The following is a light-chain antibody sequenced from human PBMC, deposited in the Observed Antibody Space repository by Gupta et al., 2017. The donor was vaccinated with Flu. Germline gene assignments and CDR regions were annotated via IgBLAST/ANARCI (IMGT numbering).Light chain of an antibody. CDR2: GVS. Sequence: EIVLTQSPGTLSLSPGERATLSCRASQSVGRDYLAWYQQKPGQAPRLLIYGVSSRATGIPDRFSGSGSGTDFTLTISRLEPEDFAVYYCQQYGGAPMYSFGQGTNLEIK. J-gene: IGKJ2*03. CDR3: QQYGGAPMYS. CDR1: QSVGRDY. V-gene: IGKV3-20*01.